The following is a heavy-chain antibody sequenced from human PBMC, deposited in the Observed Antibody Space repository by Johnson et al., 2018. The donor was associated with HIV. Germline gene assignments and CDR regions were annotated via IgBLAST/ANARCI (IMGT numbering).Heavy chain of an antibody. Sequence: QEQLVESGGGVVQPGRSLRLSCAASGFTFSSYAMHWVRQAPGKGLEWVAVISYDGSNKYYADSVKGRFPISRDNSKNTLYLQMNSLRAEDTAVYYCASFAAAGDAFDIWGQGTMVTVSS. CDR3: ASFAAAGDAFDI. V-gene: IGHV3-30-3*01. CDR2: ISYDGSNK. D-gene: IGHD6-13*01. CDR1: GFTFSSYA. J-gene: IGHJ3*02.